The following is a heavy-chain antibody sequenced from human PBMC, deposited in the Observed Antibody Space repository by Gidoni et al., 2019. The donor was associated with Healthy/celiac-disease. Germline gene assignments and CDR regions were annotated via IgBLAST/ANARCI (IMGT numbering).Heavy chain of an antibody. D-gene: IGHD3-22*01. V-gene: IGHV3-9*01. J-gene: IGHJ4*02. CDR3: AKVLSSPYYDSSGAFDY. Sequence: EVQLVESGGGLVQPGRSLRLSCAASGFTFDDYAMHWVRQAPGKGLEWVSGISWNSGSIGYADSVKGRFTISRDNAKNSLYLQMNSLRAEDTALYYCAKVLSSPYYDSSGAFDYWCQGTLVTVSS. CDR1: GFTFDDYA. CDR2: ISWNSGSI.